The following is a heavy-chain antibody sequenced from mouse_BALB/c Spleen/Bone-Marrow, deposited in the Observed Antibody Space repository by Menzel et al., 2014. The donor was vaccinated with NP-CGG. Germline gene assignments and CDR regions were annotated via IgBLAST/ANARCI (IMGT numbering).Heavy chain of an antibody. D-gene: IGHD1-1*02. CDR1: GFSLTSYG. V-gene: IGHV2-9*02. J-gene: IGHJ4*01. CDR3: ARDRGGSSRALDY. Sequence: LVESGPGLVAPSQNLSITCTVSGFSLTSYGVHWVRQPPGKGLEWLGVIWAGGSTIYNSALMSRLSISKDNSKSQVFLKMNSLQTDDTALYYCARDRGGSSRALDYWGQGTSVTVSS. CDR2: IWAGGST.